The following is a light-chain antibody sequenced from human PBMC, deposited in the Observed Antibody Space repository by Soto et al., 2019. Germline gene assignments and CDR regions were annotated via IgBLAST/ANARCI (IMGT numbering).Light chain of an antibody. CDR1: SSDVGGYND. V-gene: IGLV2-14*01. Sequence: QSALTQPASVSGSPGQSITISCTGTSSDVGGYNDGSWYQQHPDKAPKLMIYVVSNRPSGVSNRFSGSKSGNTASLTISGLQAEDEADYYCSSYTSSDTPYVFGTGTKLTVL. CDR3: SSYTSSDTPYV. J-gene: IGLJ1*01. CDR2: VVS.